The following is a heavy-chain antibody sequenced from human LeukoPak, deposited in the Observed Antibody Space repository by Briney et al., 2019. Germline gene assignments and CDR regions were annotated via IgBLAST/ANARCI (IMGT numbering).Heavy chain of an antibody. Sequence: GGSLRLSCAASGFTFSIYAMSCVRETPGKGLEWVSAISGSGGSTYYADSVKGRFTISRDNSKTTLYLQMNSLRAADTAVFYCAKDRIAAATMGAFNYWGQGTLVTVSS. J-gene: IGHJ4*02. CDR1: GFTFSIYA. D-gene: IGHD6-13*01. CDR3: AKDRIAAATMGAFNY. V-gene: IGHV3-23*01. CDR2: ISGSGGST.